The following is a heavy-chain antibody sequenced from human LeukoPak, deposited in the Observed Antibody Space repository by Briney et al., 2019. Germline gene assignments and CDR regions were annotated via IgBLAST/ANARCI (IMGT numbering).Heavy chain of an antibody. CDR1: GGSISSYY. V-gene: IGHV4-59*01. CDR3: ARTTEGGYTYDYFYYYYMDI. D-gene: IGHD5-18*01. J-gene: IGHJ6*03. Sequence: SETLSLTCTVSGGSISSYYWSWIRQPPGKGLEWIGYIYYSGSTNYNPSLKSRVTISVDTSKNQFSLKLSSVTAADTAVYYCARTTEGGYTYDYFYYYYMDIWGKGTTVTISS. CDR2: IYYSGST.